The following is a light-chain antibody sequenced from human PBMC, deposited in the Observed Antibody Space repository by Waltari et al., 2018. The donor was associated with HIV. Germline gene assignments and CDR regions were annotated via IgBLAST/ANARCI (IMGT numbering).Light chain of an antibody. V-gene: IGLV2-14*01. CDR3: TSYVSSASPV. Sequence: QSALTQPASVSGSPGQSITTSCDVYGYEYVSWYQHPPAQALTVLIYEATNRPSGLSNLVAGSKSCNMATLTISRLQPEDEAVYFCTSYVSSASPVFGIGTKVTVL. J-gene: IGLJ6*01. CDR2: EAT. CDR1: DVYGYEY.